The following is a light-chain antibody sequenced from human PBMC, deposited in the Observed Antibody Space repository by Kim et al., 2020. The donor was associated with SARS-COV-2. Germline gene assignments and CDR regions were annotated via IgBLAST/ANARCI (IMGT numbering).Light chain of an antibody. Sequence: GRKITISCSGGSSNIGRNYIYWYQQFPGTAPKPLIYRNTLRPSGVPDRFSGSKSGTSASLAISGLRSEDEATYYCEVWDDSLSGVVFGGGTQLTVL. CDR1: SSNIGRNY. V-gene: IGLV1-47*01. CDR2: RNT. CDR3: EVWDDSLSGVV. J-gene: IGLJ2*01.